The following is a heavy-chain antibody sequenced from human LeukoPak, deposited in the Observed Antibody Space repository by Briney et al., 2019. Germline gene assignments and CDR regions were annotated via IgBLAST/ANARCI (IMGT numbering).Heavy chain of an antibody. D-gene: IGHD3-22*01. CDR1: GFTFSSYS. J-gene: IGHJ3*02. CDR2: ISSSSSYI. CDR3: ARRPHYYDSSGYKNAFDI. Sequence: GGSLRLSCAASGFTFSSYSMNWVRQAPGKGLEWVSSISSSSSYIYYADSVKGRFTISRDNAKNSLYLQMNSLRAEDTAVYYCARRPHYYDSSGYKNAFDIWGQGTMVTVSS. V-gene: IGHV3-21*01.